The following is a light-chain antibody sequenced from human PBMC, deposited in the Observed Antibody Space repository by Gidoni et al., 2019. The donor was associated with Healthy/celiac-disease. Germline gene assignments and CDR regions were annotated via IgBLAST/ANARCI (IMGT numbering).Light chain of an antibody. V-gene: IGKV3-20*01. CDR3: QQYGSSPYT. CDR2: GAS. Sequence: GLTQSPGTLSLSPGERAPLSCRASQSVSSSYLAWYQQKPGQAPRLLIYGASSRATGIPDRFSGSGSGTDFTLTISRLEPEDFAVYYCQQYGSSPYTFGQGTKLEIK. CDR1: QSVSSSY. J-gene: IGKJ2*01.